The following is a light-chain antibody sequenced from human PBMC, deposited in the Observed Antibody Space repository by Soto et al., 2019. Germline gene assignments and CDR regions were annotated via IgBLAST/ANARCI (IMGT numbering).Light chain of an antibody. J-gene: IGLJ1*01. Sequence: QSALTQPASVSGSPGQSITISCSGTSSDVGGYNSVSWFQQRPGKAPKLILYDVKNRAPGLSHRFSGYKSGHKASLTVSGHQAEDEADYYCSSYTSSNTLVFGTGTKVTVL. V-gene: IGLV2-14*01. CDR1: SSDVGGYNS. CDR2: DVK. CDR3: SSYTSSNTLV.